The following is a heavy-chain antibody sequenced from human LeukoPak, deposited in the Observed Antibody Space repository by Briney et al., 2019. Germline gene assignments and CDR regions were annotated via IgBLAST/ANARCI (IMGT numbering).Heavy chain of an antibody. CDR1: GFTFSSYE. J-gene: IGHJ4*02. CDR3: ARDYGEGGYYFDY. Sequence: GGSLRLSCAASGFTFSSYEMNWVRQAPGRGLEWVSYISSSGSTIYYADSVKGRFTISRDNAKNSLYLQMNSLRAEDTAVYYCARDYGEGGYYFDYWGQGTLVTVSS. CDR2: ISSSGSTI. V-gene: IGHV3-48*03. D-gene: IGHD4-17*01.